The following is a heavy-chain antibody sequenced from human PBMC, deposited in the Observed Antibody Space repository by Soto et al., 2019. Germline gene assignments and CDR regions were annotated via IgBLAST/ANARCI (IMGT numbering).Heavy chain of an antibody. J-gene: IGHJ4*02. CDR1: GFGFIGAW. V-gene: IGHV3-15*07. D-gene: IGHD2-15*01. CDR3: TTTAWLAYCSADSSYGLAH. CDR2: IKSKINGETT. Sequence: EVQLVESGGGLVKPGGSLRLSCGASGFGFIGAWMNWVRQAPGKGLEWVGRIKSKINGETTNYGAPVKGRFTISRDDSKNTLYLQMNSLNTEDTAVYYCTTTAWLAYCSADSSYGLAHWGRGTLFTVSS.